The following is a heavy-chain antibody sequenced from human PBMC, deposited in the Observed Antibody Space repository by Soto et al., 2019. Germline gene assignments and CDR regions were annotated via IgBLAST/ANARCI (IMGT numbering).Heavy chain of an antibody. V-gene: IGHV4-30-4*01. D-gene: IGHD3-9*01. CDR1: GGSISSGDYY. J-gene: IGHJ4*02. CDR2: IYYSGST. Sequence: ASETLSLTCTVSGGSISSGDYYWSWIRQPPGKGLEWIGYIYYSGSTYYNPSLKSRVTISVDTSKNQFSLKLSSVTAADTAVYYCARLPYYDILTGTPHDYWGQGTLVTVSS. CDR3: ARLPYYDILTGTPHDY.